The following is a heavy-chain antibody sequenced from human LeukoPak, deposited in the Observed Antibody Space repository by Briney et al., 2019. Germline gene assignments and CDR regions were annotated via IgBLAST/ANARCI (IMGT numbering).Heavy chain of an antibody. J-gene: IGHJ4*02. CDR3: ARTDYCDAREDY. V-gene: IGHV4-61*02. CDR1: GGFVSSGSYY. D-gene: IGHD3-22*01. Sequence: SETLSLTYTFSGGFVSSGSYYWGWIRQPAGKGLEWIGRIYTSGSTNDNPSLKSRVTISVDTSKNQFSLKLSSGTAADTAVYYCARTDYCDAREDYWGQGTLVTVSS. CDR2: IYTSGST.